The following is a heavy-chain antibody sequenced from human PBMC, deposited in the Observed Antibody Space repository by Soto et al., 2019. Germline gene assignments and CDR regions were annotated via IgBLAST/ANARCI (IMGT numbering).Heavy chain of an antibody. V-gene: IGHV4-39*01. J-gene: IGHJ6*02. CDR2: IYYSGST. CDR3: ARSCPFSSYYYYYYLMAV. Sequence: SETLSLTCTVSGGSISSSSYYWGWIRQPPGKGLEWIGSIYYSGSTYYNPSLKSRVTISVDTSKNQFSLKLSSVTAADTAVYYCARSCPFSSYYYYYYLMAVCGQGSTVP. D-gene: IGHD6-6*01. CDR1: GGSISSSSYY.